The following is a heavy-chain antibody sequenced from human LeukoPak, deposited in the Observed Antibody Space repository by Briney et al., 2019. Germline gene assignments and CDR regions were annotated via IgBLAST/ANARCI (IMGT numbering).Heavy chain of an antibody. Sequence: GGSLRLSCAASGFTFSTYSMNWVRQAPGKGLEWVSYISSSSSTIYYADSVKGRFTISRDNAKNSLYLQMNSLRAEDTAVYYCAKPYYYDSSGPDYWGQGTLVTVSS. J-gene: IGHJ4*02. D-gene: IGHD3-22*01. CDR1: GFTFSTYS. CDR3: AKPYYYDSSGPDY. V-gene: IGHV3-48*04. CDR2: ISSSSSTI.